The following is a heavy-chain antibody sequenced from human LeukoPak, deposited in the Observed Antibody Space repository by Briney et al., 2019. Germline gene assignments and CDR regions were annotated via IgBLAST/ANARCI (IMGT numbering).Heavy chain of an antibody. V-gene: IGHV1-18*01. D-gene: IGHD1-26*01. CDR2: VSTYNGNT. CDR3: ARPHSLGGSFYVFDY. Sequence: ASVKVSCKTSGYTFTTYNIAWVRQAPGQGLEWVGWVSTYNGNTDYAQTVQGRVAMTTDTSTNTAYMDLRSLRPDDTAVYYCARPHSLGGSFYVFDYWGQGTLITVSS. J-gene: IGHJ4*02. CDR1: GYTFTTYN.